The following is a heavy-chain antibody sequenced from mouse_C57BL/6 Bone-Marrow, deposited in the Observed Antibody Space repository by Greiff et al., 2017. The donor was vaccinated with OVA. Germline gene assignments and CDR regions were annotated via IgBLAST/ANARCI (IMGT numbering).Heavy chain of an antibody. J-gene: IGHJ1*03. Sequence: VKLQESGAELVRPGASVTLSCKASGYTFTDYEMHWVKQTPVHGLEWIGAIDPETGGTAYNQKFKGKAILTADKSSSTAYMELRSLTSEDSAVYYCTSCYYYGSSYWYFDVWGTGTTVTVSS. D-gene: IGHD1-1*01. CDR1: GYTFTDYE. CDR3: TSCYYYGSSYWYFDV. V-gene: IGHV1-15*01. CDR2: IDPETGGT.